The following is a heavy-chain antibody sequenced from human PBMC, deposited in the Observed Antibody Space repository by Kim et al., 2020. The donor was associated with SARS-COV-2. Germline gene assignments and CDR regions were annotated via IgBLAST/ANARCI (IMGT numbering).Heavy chain of an antibody. Sequence: SETLSLTCTVSGGSISSYYWSWIRQPPGKGLEWIGDIYNSGSTNYNLSLKSRVTISVDTSKNLFSLKLSSVTAADTAVYYCARQRDYYGSGSYNNWFDPWGQGTLVTVSS. V-gene: IGHV4-59*08. J-gene: IGHJ5*02. CDR2: IYNSGST. CDR1: GGSISSYY. D-gene: IGHD3-10*01. CDR3: ARQRDYYGSGSYNNWFDP.